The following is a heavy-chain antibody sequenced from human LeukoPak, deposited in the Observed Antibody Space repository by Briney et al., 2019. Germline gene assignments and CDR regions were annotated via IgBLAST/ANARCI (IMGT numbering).Heavy chain of an antibody. CDR2: VLHSGAT. V-gene: IGHV4-39*01. D-gene: IGHD1-26*01. CDR1: GGSISSPISY. J-gene: IGHJ4*02. Sequence: PSETLSLTCTVSGGSISSPISYWGWIRQPPGQGLEWIATVLHSGATFYSPSLEGRLTISIDTSTNQFSLKMTSMTAADTAVYYCARRIVGVIDAFDYWGQEALVTVSS. CDR3: ARRIVGVIDAFDY.